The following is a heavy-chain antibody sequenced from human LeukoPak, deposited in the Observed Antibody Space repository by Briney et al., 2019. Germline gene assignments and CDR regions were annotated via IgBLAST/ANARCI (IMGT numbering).Heavy chain of an antibody. V-gene: IGHV3-7*01. CDR2: IKQDGSEK. CDR1: GFTFSSYW. Sequence: GGSLRLSCAASGFTFSSYWMSWVRQAPGKGLEWVANIKQDGSEKYYVDSVKGRFTISGDNAKNSLYLQMNSLRAEDTAVYYCASNGSQWLEDYYDSSGYYYPLGNWGQGTLVTVSS. CDR3: ASNGSQWLEDYYDSSGYYYPLGN. J-gene: IGHJ4*02. D-gene: IGHD3-22*01.